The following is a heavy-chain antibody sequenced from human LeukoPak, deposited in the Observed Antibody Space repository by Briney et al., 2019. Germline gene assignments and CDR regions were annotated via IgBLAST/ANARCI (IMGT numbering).Heavy chain of an antibody. V-gene: IGHV5-10-1*01. D-gene: IGHD6-19*01. J-gene: IGHJ3*02. CDR3: ARHLDSSGRSPFDI. CDR2: IDPSDSYT. Sequence: GESLKISCKGSGYSFTSYLITWVRQKPGKGLEGMGRIDPSDSYTKYSPSFQGHVTISADKSISTAYLQWSSLKASDTAMYYCARHLDSSGRSPFDIWGQGTMVTVSS. CDR1: GYSFTSYL.